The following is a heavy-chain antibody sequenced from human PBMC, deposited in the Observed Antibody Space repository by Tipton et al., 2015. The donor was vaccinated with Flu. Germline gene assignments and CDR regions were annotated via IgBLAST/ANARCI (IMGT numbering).Heavy chain of an antibody. J-gene: IGHJ4*02. CDR3: ARAVRLDF. V-gene: IGHV3-11*01. CDR2: ISHTGAAE. CDR1: RFTFSDYY. D-gene: IGHD3-10*01. Sequence: LSCAASRFTFSDYYMSWVRQAPGKGLEWIAYISHTGAAEYADSVRGRFTISRDNANSSLSLQINSLRVDDTAVYYCARAVRLDFWGQGIMVTVSS.